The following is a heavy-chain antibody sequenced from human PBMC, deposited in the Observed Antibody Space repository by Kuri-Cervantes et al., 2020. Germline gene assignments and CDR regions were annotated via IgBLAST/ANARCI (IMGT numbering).Heavy chain of an antibody. V-gene: IGHV1-69*13. D-gene: IGHD3-3*01. J-gene: IGHJ6*03. CDR3: AREGGASITIFGVAHGYYMDV. CDR1: GGTFSSYA. Sequence: SVKVSCKASGGTFSSYAISWVRQAPGQGLEWMGGIIPIFGTANYAQKFQGRVTITADESTSTAYMELSSLRSEDTAVYYCAREGGASITIFGVAHGYYMDVWGKGTTVTVSS. CDR2: IIPIFGTA.